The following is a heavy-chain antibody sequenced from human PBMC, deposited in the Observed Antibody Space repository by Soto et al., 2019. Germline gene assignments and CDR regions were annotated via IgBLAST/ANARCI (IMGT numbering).Heavy chain of an antibody. CDR1: GFTFSSYA. Sequence: GGSLRLSCAASGFTFSSYAMTWVRQAPGKGLEWVSAISGSGGSTYYADSVKGRFTISRDNSKNTLYLQMNNLRAEDTAVYYCAKDSDKKGWRSSVFDRWGQGTMVTVSS. CDR2: ISGSGGST. D-gene: IGHD6-19*01. J-gene: IGHJ3*02. V-gene: IGHV3-23*01. CDR3: AKDSDKKGWRSSVFDR.